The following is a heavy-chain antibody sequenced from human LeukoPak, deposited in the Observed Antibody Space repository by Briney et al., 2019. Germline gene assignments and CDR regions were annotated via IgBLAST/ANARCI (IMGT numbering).Heavy chain of an antibody. V-gene: IGHV4-34*01. D-gene: IGHD4-17*01. CDR2: INHSGST. J-gene: IGHJ5*02. Sequence: PSETLSLTCAVYGGSFSGYYWSWIRQPPGKGLEWIGEINHSGSTNYNPSLKSRVTISVDTSKNQFSLKLSSVTAADTAVYYCARSESGTVTTEGWFDPWGQGTLVTVSS. CDR3: ARSESGTVTTEGWFDP. CDR1: GGSFSGYY.